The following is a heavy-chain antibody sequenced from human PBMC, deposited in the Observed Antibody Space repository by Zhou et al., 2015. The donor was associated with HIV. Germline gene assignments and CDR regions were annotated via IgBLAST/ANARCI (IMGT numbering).Heavy chain of an antibody. CDR2: IIPIFGTA. Sequence: QVQLVQSGAEVKKPGSSVKVSCKASGGTFSSYAISWVRQAPGQGLEWMGGIIPIFGTANYAQKFQGRVTITADESTSTAYMELSSLRSEDTAVYYCTVIHGSGSYYPNNYRFDPWGQGTLVTVSS. V-gene: IGHV1-69*01. D-gene: IGHD3-10*01. CDR1: GGTFSSYA. J-gene: IGHJ5*02. CDR3: TVIHGSGSYYPNNYRFDP.